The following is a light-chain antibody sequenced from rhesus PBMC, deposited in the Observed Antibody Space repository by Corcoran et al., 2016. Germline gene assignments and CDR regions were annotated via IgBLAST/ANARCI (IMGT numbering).Light chain of an antibody. Sequence: DIQMTQSPSSLSASVGDTVTITCRASQGISSRLSWFQENPGKAPKLQIDKASSLQSGVPSRCSGSGAGTDLNRTIRSMPSEDFATYYCQQSRSRPYSFGQGTKVEIK. J-gene: IGKJ2*01. V-gene: IGKV1-22*01. CDR2: KAS. CDR3: QQSRSRPYS. CDR1: QGISSR.